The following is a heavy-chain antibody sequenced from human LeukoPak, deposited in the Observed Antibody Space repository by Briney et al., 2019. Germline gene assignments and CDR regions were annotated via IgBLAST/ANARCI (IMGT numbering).Heavy chain of an antibody. CDR2: INAGNGNT. V-gene: IGHV1-3*01. Sequence: ASVKVSCKASGYTFTSYAMHWVRQAPGQRLEWMGWINAGNGNTKYSQKFQGRVTITRDTSASTAYMELSSQRSEDTAVYYCARDGYYVWGSYRLYYFDYWGQGTLVTVSS. D-gene: IGHD3-16*02. CDR3: ARDGYYVWGSYRLYYFDY. CDR1: GYTFTSYA. J-gene: IGHJ4*02.